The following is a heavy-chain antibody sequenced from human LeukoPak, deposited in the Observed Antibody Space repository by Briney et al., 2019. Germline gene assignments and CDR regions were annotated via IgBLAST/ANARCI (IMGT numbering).Heavy chain of an antibody. Sequence: GGSLRLSCAASGFTFSTYGMSWVRQAPGKGLEWISYTSNSGRSVYYGDSVKGRFTVSRDNAQNSVYLQMNSLRAEDTAVYYCAREHIRSGSYELDYWGQGTLVTVSS. CDR2: TSNSGRSV. J-gene: IGHJ4*02. V-gene: IGHV3-48*04. CDR1: GFTFSTYG. D-gene: IGHD3-10*01. CDR3: AREHIRSGSYELDY.